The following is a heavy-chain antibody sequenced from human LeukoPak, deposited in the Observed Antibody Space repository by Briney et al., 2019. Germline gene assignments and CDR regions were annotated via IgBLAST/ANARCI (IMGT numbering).Heavy chain of an antibody. J-gene: IGHJ4*02. Sequence: PGGSLRLSCVVSGFTFSHYAMTWVRQAPGKGLEWVSSISNSGDDTDYADSVKGRFTISRDNSKNTLYLQMNSLRAEDTAVYYCAKVGGSRGVVVTLYYFDYWGQGTLVTVSS. V-gene: IGHV3-23*01. D-gene: IGHD2-21*02. CDR1: GFTFSHYA. CDR3: AKVGGSRGVVVTLYYFDY. CDR2: ISNSGDDT.